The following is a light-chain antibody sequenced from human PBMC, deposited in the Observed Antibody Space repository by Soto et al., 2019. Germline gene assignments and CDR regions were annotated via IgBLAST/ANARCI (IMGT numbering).Light chain of an antibody. CDR1: QSISNN. V-gene: IGKV3-15*01. J-gene: IGKJ4*01. CDR2: GAS. Sequence: EIVMTQSPATLSVSPGEGVTLSCRASQSISNNLAWYQQKPGQAPRLLIYGASNRAAGVAARFSGSGSGTEVTLSITSRQSEDFAVYYCQQYDNWPPLTFGGGTRVDIK. CDR3: QQYDNWPPLT.